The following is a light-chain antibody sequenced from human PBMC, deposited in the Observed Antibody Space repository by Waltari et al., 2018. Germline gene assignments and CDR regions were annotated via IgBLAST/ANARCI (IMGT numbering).Light chain of an antibody. Sequence: DIQLTQSPSFLSASVGDRVTITCRASQGINSYLGWYQQKPGKAPNLLFYAASTLQSGVPSRFCGSGSGTEFTLTISSLQPEDFATYYCQQLSTYPVTFGGGTKVEIK. CDR2: AAS. V-gene: IGKV1-9*01. CDR1: QGINSY. J-gene: IGKJ4*01. CDR3: QQLSTYPVT.